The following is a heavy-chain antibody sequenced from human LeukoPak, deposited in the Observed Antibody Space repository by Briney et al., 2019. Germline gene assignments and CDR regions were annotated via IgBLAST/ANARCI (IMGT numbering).Heavy chain of an antibody. J-gene: IGHJ5*02. CDR2: INQDGSEK. V-gene: IGHV3-7*01. Sequence: PGGSLRLSCAASGFTVSSNYMSWVRQAPGKGLEWLAYINQDGSEKNYVDSVKGRFIVSIDNAKNSLFLEMNSLRVEDTFMYYCTRDHRGRPWERFDTWGQGSLVTVSS. CDR1: GFTVSSNY. D-gene: IGHD1-26*01. CDR3: TRDHRGRPWERFDT.